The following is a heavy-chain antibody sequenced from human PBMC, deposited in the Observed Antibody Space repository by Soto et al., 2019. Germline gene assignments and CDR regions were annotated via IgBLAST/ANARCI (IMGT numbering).Heavy chain of an antibody. CDR1: GFTFSGYW. CDR3: ARHMVFGDYYYYYMDG. D-gene: IGHD3-10*01. J-gene: IGHJ6*03. V-gene: IGHV3-74*01. CDR2: ISSDGSST. Sequence: EVQLEESGGGLVQPGGSLRLSCAASGFTFSGYWMHWVRQAPGKGLVWVSRISSDGSSTTYADSVKGRFTISRDNDKNTLYLQMNSLGAEDTAVYYCARHMVFGDYYYYYMDGWGKGTTVSVSS.